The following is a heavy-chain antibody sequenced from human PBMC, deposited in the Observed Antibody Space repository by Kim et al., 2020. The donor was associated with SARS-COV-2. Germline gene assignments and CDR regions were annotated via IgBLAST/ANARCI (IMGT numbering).Heavy chain of an antibody. V-gene: IGHV3-21*01. Sequence: GGSLRLSCAASGFTFSSYSMNWVRQAPGKGLEWFSSISSSSSYIYYADSVKGRFTISRDNAKNSLYLQMNSLRAEDTAVYYCARDLYIAVAGTDYYYYYGMDVWGQGTTVTVSS. CDR1: GFTFSSYS. CDR2: ISSSSSYI. J-gene: IGHJ6*02. CDR3: ARDLYIAVAGTDYYYYYGMDV. D-gene: IGHD6-19*01.